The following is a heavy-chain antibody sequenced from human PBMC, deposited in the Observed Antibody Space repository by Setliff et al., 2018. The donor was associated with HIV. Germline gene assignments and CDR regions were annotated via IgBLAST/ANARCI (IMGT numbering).Heavy chain of an antibody. D-gene: IGHD3-9*01. V-gene: IGHV4-59*11. CDR3: ARYKCINFACVGFDI. CDR2: IHYSGIT. Sequence: SETLSLTCTVSRDSINGHWWSWIRQPPGKGLEWTGSIHYSGITHYNPSLKSRLTMSVDTSKNQVSLKLTSVAAADTAVYYCARYKCINFACVGFDIWGQGTVVTVS. CDR1: RDSINGHW. J-gene: IGHJ3*02.